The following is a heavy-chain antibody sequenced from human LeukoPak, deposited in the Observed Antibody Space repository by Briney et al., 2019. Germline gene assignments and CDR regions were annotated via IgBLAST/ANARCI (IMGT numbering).Heavy chain of an antibody. CDR2: INPNSGNT. CDR1: GYTFTSYD. V-gene: IGHV1-8*01. J-gene: IGHJ6*02. Sequence: GASVKVSCKASGYTFTSYDINWVRQATVQGPEWMGGINPNSGNTGYAQKYLGRVTMTRNTSISTAYMELSSLRSEDTVVYYCASRATKALTDYYKGMDVWGQGTTVTVSS. CDR3: ASRATKALTDYYKGMDV. D-gene: IGHD3-9*01.